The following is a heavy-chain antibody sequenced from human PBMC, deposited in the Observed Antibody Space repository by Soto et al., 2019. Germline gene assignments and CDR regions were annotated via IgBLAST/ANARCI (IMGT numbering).Heavy chain of an antibody. CDR1: GFTFSSYS. D-gene: IGHD3-10*01. CDR3: ARESINVLRGAISHDAFDI. V-gene: IGHV3-48*02. J-gene: IGHJ3*02. CDR2: ISTGGTSI. Sequence: TGGSLRLSCAASGFTFSSYSMNWVRQAPGKGLEWVSYISTGGTSIYYADSLKGRFTVSRDNAKNSLYLQMNSLRDEDTAVYYCARESINVLRGAISHDAFDIWGQGTRVTVSS.